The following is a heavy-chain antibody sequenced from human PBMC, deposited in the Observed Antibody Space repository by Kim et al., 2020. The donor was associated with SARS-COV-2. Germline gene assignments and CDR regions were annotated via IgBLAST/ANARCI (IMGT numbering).Heavy chain of an antibody. D-gene: IGHD3-9*01. V-gene: IGHV4-39*07. CDR3: ARDMRSRYFDWLLSTGFGY. J-gene: IGHJ4*02. Sequence: SETLSLTCTVSGGSISSSSYYWGWIRQPPGKGLEWIGSIYYSGSTYYNPSLKSRVTISVDTSKNQFSLKLSSVTAADTAVYYCARDMRSRYFDWLLSTGFGYWGQGTLVTVSS. CDR2: IYYSGST. CDR1: GGSISSSSYY.